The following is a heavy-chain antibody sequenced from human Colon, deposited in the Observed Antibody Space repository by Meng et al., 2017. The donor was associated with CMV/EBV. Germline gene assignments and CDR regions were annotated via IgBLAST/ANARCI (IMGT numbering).Heavy chain of an antibody. CDR1: GYTFTSYH. CDR2: INPSSGST. Sequence: ASVKVSCKASGYTFTSYHVHWVRQAPGQGLEWMGIINPSSGSTTYAQKFQGRVTMTRDTSTTTVYMELSSLKSDDTAVYSCARGGSIYMATTGTFDSWGQGTLVTVSS. D-gene: IGHD1-1*01. J-gene: IGHJ4*02. V-gene: IGHV1-46*01. CDR3: ARGGSIYMATTGTFDS.